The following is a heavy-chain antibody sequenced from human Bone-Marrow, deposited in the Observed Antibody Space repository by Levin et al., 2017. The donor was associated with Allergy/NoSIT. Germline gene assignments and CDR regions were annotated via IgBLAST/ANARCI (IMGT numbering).Heavy chain of an antibody. V-gene: IGHV3-74*01. D-gene: IGHD4-17*01. CDR3: ARDDYGDHLDY. J-gene: IGHJ4*02. CDR1: GFNFSNYW. CDR2: INFDGTTT. Sequence: GESLKISCAASGFNFSNYWMHWVRQAPGKGLVWVARINFDGTTTRYADSVKGRFTFSRDNAKDTLYLQMNSLRAEATAVYYCARDDYGDHLDYWGQGTLVTVSS.